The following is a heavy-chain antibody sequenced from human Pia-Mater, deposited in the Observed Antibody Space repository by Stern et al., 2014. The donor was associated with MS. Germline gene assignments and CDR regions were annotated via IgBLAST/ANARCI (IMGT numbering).Heavy chain of an antibody. J-gene: IGHJ5*02. CDR2: VVVFNGDV. CDR3: ASERYTYYDDQRPPGGFDP. V-gene: IGHV1-58*02. D-gene: IGHD5-18*01. Sequence: QLVESGPEVKKTGTSVKVSCKASGITFSHSVIQWLRQARGQRPEWIGWVVVFNGDVNYAPRFQERVTITRDMSTSTVYMELRSLKSEDTAIYYCASERYTYYDDQRPPGGFDPWGQGTLVTVSS. CDR1: GITFSHSV.